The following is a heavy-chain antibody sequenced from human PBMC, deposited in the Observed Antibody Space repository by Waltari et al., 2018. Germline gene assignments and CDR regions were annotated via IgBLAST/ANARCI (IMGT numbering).Heavy chain of an antibody. V-gene: IGHV3-53*01. CDR2: IYTDGTA. D-gene: IGHD5-18*01. Sequence: VQLVESGGGLMQPGGSLRLSCAASGFSVSRNYMSWVRQAPGKGLEWVSLIYTDGTAYYADSVKGRFTISRDNSKNTLYLQMNSLRAEDTAVYYCAGSGYSYEAYWGQGTLVTVSS. J-gene: IGHJ4*02. CDR1: GFSVSRNY. CDR3: AGSGYSYEAY.